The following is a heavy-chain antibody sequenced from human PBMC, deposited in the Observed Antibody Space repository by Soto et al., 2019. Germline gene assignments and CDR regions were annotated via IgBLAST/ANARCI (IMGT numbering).Heavy chain of an antibody. J-gene: IGHJ6*02. CDR2: IYYSGST. V-gene: IGHV4-31*03. Sequence: SETLSLTCTVSGGSISSGGYYWSWIRQHPGKGLEWIGYIYYSGSTYYNPSLKSRVTISVDTSKNQFSLKLSSVTAADTAVYYCARGVGSSSWYGRDYGMDVWGQGTTVTVSS. CDR1: GGSISSGGYY. CDR3: ARGVGSSSWYGRDYGMDV. D-gene: IGHD6-13*01.